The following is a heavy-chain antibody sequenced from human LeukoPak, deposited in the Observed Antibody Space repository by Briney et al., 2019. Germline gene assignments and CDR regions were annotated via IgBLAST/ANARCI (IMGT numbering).Heavy chain of an antibody. V-gene: IGHV1-69*06. CDR1: GGTFSSYA. CDR2: IIPIFGTA. CDR3: ARDSDPTYYFDSGPYHAY. D-gene: IGHD3-10*01. Sequence: SVKVSCKASGGTFSSYAISWVRQAPGQGLEWMGGIIPIFGTANYAQKFQGRVTITADKSTSTAYMELSSLRSEDTAVYYCARDSDPTYYFDSGPYHAYWGQGTLVTVSS. J-gene: IGHJ4*02.